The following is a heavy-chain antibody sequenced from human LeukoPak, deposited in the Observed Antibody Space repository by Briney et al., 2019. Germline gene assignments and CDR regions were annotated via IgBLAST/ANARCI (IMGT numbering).Heavy chain of an antibody. Sequence: PSETLSLTCAVYGGSLGGYSWSWIRQPPGKGLEWSGEINHSGSTNYNPSLKSRVTISVDTSKNQFSLKLSSVTAADTAVYSCAKWGIGNNWDIDDHWGQGTLVTVSS. V-gene: IGHV4-34*01. CDR3: AKWGIGNNWDIDDH. CDR1: GGSLGGYS. D-gene: IGHD1-1*01. J-gene: IGHJ4*02. CDR2: INHSGST.